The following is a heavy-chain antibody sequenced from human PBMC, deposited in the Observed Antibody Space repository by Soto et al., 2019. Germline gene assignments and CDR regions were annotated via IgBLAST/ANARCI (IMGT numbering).Heavy chain of an antibody. CDR1: GFSLSTSGVG. CDR2: IYWNDDK. CDR3: ASKNSSYYDFWSGYYRPMYYFDY. Sequence: QITLKESGPTLVKPTQTLTLTCTFSGFSLSTSGVGVGWIRQPPGKALEWLALIYWNDDKRYSPSLKSRLTITNDTSKNQVVLTMTNMDPVDTATYYCASKNSSYYDFWSGYYRPMYYFDYWGQGTLVTVSS. V-gene: IGHV2-5*01. D-gene: IGHD3-3*01. J-gene: IGHJ4*02.